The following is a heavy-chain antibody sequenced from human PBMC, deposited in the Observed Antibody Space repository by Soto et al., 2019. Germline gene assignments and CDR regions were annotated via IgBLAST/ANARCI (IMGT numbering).Heavy chain of an antibody. V-gene: IGHV3-7*04. D-gene: IGHD6-19*01. J-gene: IGHJ4*02. CDR1: GFTFSSYW. CDR3: ARIGYRSGYLDY. CDR2: IKQDGSEK. Sequence: EVQLVESGGGLVQPGGSLRLSCAASGFTFSSYWMNWVRQAPGKGLEWVANIKQDGSEKHYVDSVKGQFTISRDNTKNSQYLQMNSLRAEDTAVYYCARIGYRSGYLDYWGQGTLVTVSS.